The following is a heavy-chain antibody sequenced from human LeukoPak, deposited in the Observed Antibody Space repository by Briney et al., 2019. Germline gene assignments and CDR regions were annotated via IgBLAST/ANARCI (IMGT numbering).Heavy chain of an antibody. CDR3: ARISGSSF. CDR2: ISYDGSNK. Sequence: GGSLRLSCAASGFTFSSYAMHWGRQAPGKGLEWVAVISYDGSNKYYADSVKGRFTISRDNSKNTLYLQMNSLRAEDTAVYYCARISGSSFWGQGTLVTVSS. D-gene: IGHD1-26*01. V-gene: IGHV3-30-3*01. J-gene: IGHJ4*02. CDR1: GFTFSSYA.